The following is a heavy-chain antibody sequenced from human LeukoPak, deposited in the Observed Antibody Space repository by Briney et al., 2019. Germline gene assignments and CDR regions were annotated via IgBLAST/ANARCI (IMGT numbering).Heavy chain of an antibody. J-gene: IGHJ4*02. CDR3: ARALRPSGWFAFDY. CDR2: LYDDGDP. CDR1: GFTVSNNY. Sequence: GGSLRLSCAASGFTVSNNYMSWVRQAPGRGLEWVSTLYDDGDPYYADSVKGRFIISRDNSRNTLFLQMSSLTAGDTAVYFCARALRPSGWFAFDYWGQGTLVTVSS. D-gene: IGHD6-19*01. V-gene: IGHV3-66*01.